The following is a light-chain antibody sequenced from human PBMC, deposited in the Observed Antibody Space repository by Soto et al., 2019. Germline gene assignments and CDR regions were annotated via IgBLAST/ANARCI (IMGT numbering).Light chain of an antibody. CDR3: QQFGGSWT. CDR2: GAS. V-gene: IGKV3-20*01. CDR1: QSVSSSY. J-gene: IGKJ1*01. Sequence: VLTQSPGTLSLSPGERATLSCRASQSVSSSYLAWYQQKPGQAPRLLIYGASSRATGIPDRFSGSGSGTEFTLTISRLEPEDFAVYYCQQFGGSWTFGQGTKVDI.